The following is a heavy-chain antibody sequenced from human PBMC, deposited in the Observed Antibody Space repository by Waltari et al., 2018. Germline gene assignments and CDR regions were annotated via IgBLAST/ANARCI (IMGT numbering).Heavy chain of an antibody. D-gene: IGHD3-22*01. CDR1: GLRLRQHW. J-gene: IGHJ4*02. Sequence: EVQLVESGGGLVPPGGCLRLCCGASGLRLRQHWLPWVRHAPGKGLVWVSRIYTDVSTTNYADSVKVRFIVSRDNAKNTLYRQMNGLRVEDTAVYYCVRALIDISGNEYWGQGTLVTVSS. V-gene: IGHV3-74*01. CDR2: IYTDVSTT. CDR3: VRALIDISGNEY.